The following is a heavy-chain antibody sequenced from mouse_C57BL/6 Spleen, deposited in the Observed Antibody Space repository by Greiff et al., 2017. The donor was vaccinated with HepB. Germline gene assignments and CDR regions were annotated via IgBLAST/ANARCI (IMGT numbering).Heavy chain of an antibody. Sequence: VQLVESGPELVKPGASVKLSCKASGYTFTSYDINWVKQRPGQGLEWIGWIYPRDGSTKYNEKFKGKATLTVDTSSSTAYMELHSLTSEDSAVYFCARSEYDYDGWFAYWGQGTLVTVSA. V-gene: IGHV1-85*01. J-gene: IGHJ3*01. CDR3: ARSEYDYDGWFAY. CDR2: IYPRDGST. CDR1: GYTFTSYD. D-gene: IGHD2-4*01.